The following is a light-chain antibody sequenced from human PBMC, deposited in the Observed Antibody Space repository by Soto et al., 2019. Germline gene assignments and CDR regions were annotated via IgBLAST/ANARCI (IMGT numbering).Light chain of an antibody. Sequence: QSALTQPPSASGSPGQAVTISCTGTSSDVGGYNYVSWYQQHPGKAPKLMIYEVSKRPSGVPDRFSGSKSGNTASLTVSGPVVKDEADYYCSSYAGSNAVVFGGGTKLTGL. CDR3: SSYAGSNAVV. J-gene: IGLJ2*01. CDR1: SSDVGGYNY. V-gene: IGLV2-8*01. CDR2: EVS.